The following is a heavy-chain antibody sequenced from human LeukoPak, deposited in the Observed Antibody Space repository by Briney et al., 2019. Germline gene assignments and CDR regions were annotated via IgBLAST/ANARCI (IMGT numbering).Heavy chain of an antibody. V-gene: IGHV3-7*01. J-gene: IGHJ4*02. CDR2: IKQDGSDK. CDR3: ATGSRFFDY. CDR1: AFTFSTYW. Sequence: GGSLRLSCAASAFTFSTYWMTWVRQAPGKGLEWVANIKQDGSDKYYVDSVKGRLTISRDNAKNSLYLQMNSLRAEDTAVYYCATGSRFFDYWGQGTLVTVSS. D-gene: IGHD3-10*01.